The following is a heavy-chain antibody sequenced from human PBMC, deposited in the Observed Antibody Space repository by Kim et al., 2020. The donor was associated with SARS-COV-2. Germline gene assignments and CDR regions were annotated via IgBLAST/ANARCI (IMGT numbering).Heavy chain of an antibody. J-gene: IGHJ4*02. D-gene: IGHD3-22*01. CDR3: ARSSKITYYYDSSGYFPPVC. CDR2: ISAYNGNT. CDR1: GYTFTSYG. Sequence: ASVKVSCKASGYTFTSYGISWVRQAPGQGLEWMGWISAYNGNTNYAQKLQGRVTMTTDTSTSTAYMELRSLRSDDTAVYYCARSSKITYYYDSSGYFPPVCWGQGTLVTVSS. V-gene: IGHV1-18*01.